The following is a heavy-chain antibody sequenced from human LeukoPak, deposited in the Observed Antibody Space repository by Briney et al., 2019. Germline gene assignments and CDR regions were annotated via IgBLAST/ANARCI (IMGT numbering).Heavy chain of an antibody. CDR1: GFTFSTYS. V-gene: IGHV3-21*01. CDR2: ISSNNRYI. D-gene: IGHD3-16*01. J-gene: IGHJ4*02. CDR3: SRERRDYYPSGAYAYPFEC. Sequence: GGSLRLSCAASGFTFSTYSMNWVRQAPGKGLEWVSSISSNNRYIYYADSVKGRFTISRDNAKNSLYLQVNTLRAEDTAMYYCSRERRDYYPSGAYAYPFECWGQGTRVAVSS.